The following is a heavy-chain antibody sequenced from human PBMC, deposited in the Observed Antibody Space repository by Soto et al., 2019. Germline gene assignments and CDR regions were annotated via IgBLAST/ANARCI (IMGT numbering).Heavy chain of an antibody. J-gene: IGHJ4*02. V-gene: IGHV4-34*01. CDR1: GGSFSGYY. Sequence: QVQLQQWGAGLLKPSETLSLTCAVYGGSFSGYYWSWIRQPPGKGLEWIGEINHSGSTNYNPSLKSRVTISVDTSKNQFSLKLCSVTAADTAVYYCARETTADYDYFDYWGQGTLVTVSS. CDR3: ARETTADYDYFDY. CDR2: INHSGST. D-gene: IGHD4-17*01.